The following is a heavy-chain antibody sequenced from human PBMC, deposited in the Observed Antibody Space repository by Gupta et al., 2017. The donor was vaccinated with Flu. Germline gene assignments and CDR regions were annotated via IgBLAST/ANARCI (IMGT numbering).Heavy chain of an antibody. J-gene: IGHJ4*02. Sequence: QVQLVASGGGVVQPGRSLRLSCAASGFTFSSSGMHWFSQAPGKGLEWVAVISYDGSNKYYADSVKGRFTISRDNSKNTLYLQMNSLRAEDTAVYYCAKDRFVLMVYAHFDYWGQGTLVTVSS. CDR2: ISYDGSNK. V-gene: IGHV3-30*18. D-gene: IGHD2-8*01. CDR1: GFTFSSSG. CDR3: AKDRFVLMVYAHFDY.